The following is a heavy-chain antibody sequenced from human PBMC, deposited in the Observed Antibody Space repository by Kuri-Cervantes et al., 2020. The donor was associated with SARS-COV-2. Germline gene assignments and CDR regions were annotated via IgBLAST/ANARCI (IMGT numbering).Heavy chain of an antibody. CDR1: GFTFRIYW. J-gene: IGHJ6*03. Sequence: GESLKISCAASGFTFRIYWMYWVRQVPGRGLEWVARIHKDGSDTIYADSVRGRFTISRDNAINMVYLQMSSLRAEDTAVYYCARVETSHYSSYYMDVWGKGTTVTVSS. CDR2: IHKDGSDT. CDR3: ARVETSHYSSYYMDV. V-gene: IGHV3-74*01.